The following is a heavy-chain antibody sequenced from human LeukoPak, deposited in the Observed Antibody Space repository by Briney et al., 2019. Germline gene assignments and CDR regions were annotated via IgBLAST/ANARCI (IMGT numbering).Heavy chain of an antibody. Sequence: GGSLRLSCAASGFTFSSYEMNWVRQAPGKGLEWVSYISSSGSTIYYADSVKGRFTISRDSAKNSLYPQMNSLRAEDTAVYYCARDRLGWFGELLPQNYYYYGMDVWGQGTTVTVSS. J-gene: IGHJ6*02. V-gene: IGHV3-48*03. CDR2: ISSSGSTI. D-gene: IGHD3-10*01. CDR1: GFTFSSYE. CDR3: ARDRLGWFGELLPQNYYYYGMDV.